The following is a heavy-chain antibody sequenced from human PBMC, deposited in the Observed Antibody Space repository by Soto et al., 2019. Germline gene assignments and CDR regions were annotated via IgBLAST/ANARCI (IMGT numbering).Heavy chain of an antibody. Sequence: GGSLRLSCAASGFTFSSYAMSWVRQAPGKGLEWVSAISGSGGSTYYADSVKGRFTISRDNSKNTLYLQRNSLRAEDTAVHYGAKIPVDEPDYWGQGRLCAVCS. CDR3: AKIPVDEPDY. J-gene: IGHJ4*02. D-gene: IGHD2-21*01. CDR1: GFTFSSYA. CDR2: ISGSGGST. V-gene: IGHV3-23*01.